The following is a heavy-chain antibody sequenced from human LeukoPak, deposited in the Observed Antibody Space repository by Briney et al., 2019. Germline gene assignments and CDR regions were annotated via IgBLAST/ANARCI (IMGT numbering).Heavy chain of an antibody. D-gene: IGHD1-26*01. CDR3: ARDLGSIVGATFDY. CDR2: IWYDGSNK. Sequence: GSLRLSCAASRFTFSSYGMHWVRQAPGKGLEWVAVIWYDGSNKYYADSVKGRFTISRDNSKNTLYLQMNSLRAEDTAVYYCARDLGSIVGATFDYWGQGTLVTVSS. V-gene: IGHV3-33*01. J-gene: IGHJ4*02. CDR1: RFTFSSYG.